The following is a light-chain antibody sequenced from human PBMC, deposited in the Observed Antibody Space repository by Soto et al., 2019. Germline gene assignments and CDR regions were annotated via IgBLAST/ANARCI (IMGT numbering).Light chain of an antibody. CDR2: DAS. CDR3: QQRSSWPPT. CDR1: QSVSSY. Sequence: ELVVTQSPATLSLSPGARANLSCRASQSVSSYLAWYQKRPGQDPRIIIYDASNRATGVPARFSGSGSGTDFNLTISRLETEEFAVYYCQQRSSWPPTFGQGTRVDIK. J-gene: IGKJ5*01. V-gene: IGKV3-11*01.